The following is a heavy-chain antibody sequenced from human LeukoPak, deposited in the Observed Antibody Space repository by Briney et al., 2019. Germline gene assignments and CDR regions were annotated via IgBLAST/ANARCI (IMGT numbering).Heavy chain of an antibody. CDR1: GFTFSSYG. Sequence: GGSLRLSCAASGFTFSSYGMHWVRQAPGKGLEWVAVISYDGSNKYYADSVKGRFTISRDNSKNTLYLQMNSLRAEDTAVYYCAKDAGSSGWYPYYYYGMDVWGQGTTVTVSS. V-gene: IGHV3-30*18. CDR2: ISYDGSNK. D-gene: IGHD6-19*01. CDR3: AKDAGSSGWYPYYYYGMDV. J-gene: IGHJ6*02.